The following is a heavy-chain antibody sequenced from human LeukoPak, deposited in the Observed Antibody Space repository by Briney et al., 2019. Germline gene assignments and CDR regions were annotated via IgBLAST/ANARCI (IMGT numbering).Heavy chain of an antibody. CDR1: GFTFSTYW. CDR2: IKRDGSEK. Sequence: SGGSLRLSCAASGFTFSTYWMSWVRQAPGKGLEWVASIKRDGSEKYYVDSVKGRFTISRDNAKNSLSLQMNSPRAEDTAVYYCARGLECLLALGGVDYGGQGTLVTVSS. V-gene: IGHV3-7*01. J-gene: IGHJ4*02. CDR3: ARGLECLLALGGVDY. D-gene: IGHD5/OR15-5a*01.